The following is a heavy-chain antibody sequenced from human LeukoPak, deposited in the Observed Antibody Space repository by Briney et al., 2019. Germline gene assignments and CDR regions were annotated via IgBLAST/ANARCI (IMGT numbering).Heavy chain of an antibody. Sequence: GGSLRLSCAASGFSFSSYAMSWVRQAPGKGLEWVSGISGSSGNTYYADSVKGRFTISRDNSKNTLYLQMNSLRAEDTAVYYCAKDLLSYGANYFDFWGQGTLVTVSS. V-gene: IGHV3-23*01. CDR3: AKDLLSYGANYFDF. CDR1: GFSFSSYA. CDR2: ISGSSGNT. D-gene: IGHD5-18*01. J-gene: IGHJ4*02.